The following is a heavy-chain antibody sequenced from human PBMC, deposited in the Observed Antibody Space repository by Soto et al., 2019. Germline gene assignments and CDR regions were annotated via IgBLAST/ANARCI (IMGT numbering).Heavy chain of an antibody. CDR2: ISYDGSNK. D-gene: IGHD2-21*02. J-gene: IGHJ6*02. Sequence: GGSLRLSCAASGFTFSSYGMHWVRQAPGKGLEWVAVISYDGSNKYYADSVKGRFTIPRDNSKNTLYLQMNSLRAEDTAVYYCAKEGPYVVTAISYYYYYGMDVWGQGTTVTVSS. CDR1: GFTFSSYG. CDR3: AKEGPYVVTAISYYYYYGMDV. V-gene: IGHV3-30*18.